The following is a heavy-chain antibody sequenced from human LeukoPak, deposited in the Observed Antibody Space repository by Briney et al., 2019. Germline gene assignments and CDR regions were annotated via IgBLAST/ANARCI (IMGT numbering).Heavy chain of an antibody. J-gene: IGHJ6*02. CDR1: GFTFSSYS. V-gene: IGHV3-48*01. D-gene: IGHD2-15*01. Sequence: GGSLRLSCAASGFTFSSYSMNWVRQAAGKGLEWVSYISSSSSTIYYADSVKGRFTISRDNAKNSLYLQMNSLRAEDTAVYYCARELVYCSGGSCYSGYYYYGMDVWGQGTTVTVSS. CDR2: ISSSSSTI. CDR3: ARELVYCSGGSCYSGYYYYGMDV.